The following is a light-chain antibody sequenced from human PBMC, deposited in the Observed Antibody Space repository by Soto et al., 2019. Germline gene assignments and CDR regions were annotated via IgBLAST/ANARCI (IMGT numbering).Light chain of an antibody. CDR1: QSVSSN. V-gene: IGKV3-15*01. CDR2: GAS. Sequence: EIVMTQSPATLSVSPGERATLSCRASQSVSSNLAWYQQKPGQAPRLLIYGASTSATGIPARFSGSGSGTDFTLIIISLQSEDFAVYYCQQYNNWLTFGQGTRLEIK. CDR3: QQYNNWLT. J-gene: IGKJ5*01.